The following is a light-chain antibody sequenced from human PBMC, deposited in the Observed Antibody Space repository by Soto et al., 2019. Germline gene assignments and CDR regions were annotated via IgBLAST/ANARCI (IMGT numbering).Light chain of an antibody. J-gene: IGKJ5*01. V-gene: IGKV1-39*01. CDR3: QQYYSTLPIT. Sequence: DIQLTQSPSSLSASVGDRLTITCRASHSISTFLNWYQQKPGKAPKVLIFAASSLQSGVPSRFSGSGSGTDFTLTINNLQADDVAIYNCQQYYSTLPITFGQGTRLEIK. CDR2: AAS. CDR1: HSISTF.